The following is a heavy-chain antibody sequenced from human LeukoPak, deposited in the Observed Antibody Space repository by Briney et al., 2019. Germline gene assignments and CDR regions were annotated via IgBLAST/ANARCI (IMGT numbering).Heavy chain of an antibody. J-gene: IGHJ3*02. V-gene: IGHV3-53*01. CDR1: GFTVSTNH. CDR3: TRGGAFDI. Sequence: GGSLRLSCAASGFTVSTNHMSWVRQAPGKGLGWVSIIYSDGRTLYADSVKGQFTISRDNSKTTLYLQMNSLRAEDSVVYYCTRGGAFDIWAKGQWSPSLQ. CDR2: IYSDGRT.